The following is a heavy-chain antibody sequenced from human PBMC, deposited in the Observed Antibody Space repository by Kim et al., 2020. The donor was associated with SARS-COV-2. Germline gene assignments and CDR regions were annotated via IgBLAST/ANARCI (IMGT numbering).Heavy chain of an antibody. Sequence: GGSLRLSCAASGFTFSSYSMNWVRQAPGKGLEWVSSISSSSSYIYYADSVKGRFTISRDNAKNSLYLQMNSLRAEDTAVYYCASETGYSSSWTAGGGYYFDYWGQGTLVTVSS. V-gene: IGHV3-21*01. CDR2: ISSSSSYI. J-gene: IGHJ4*02. CDR1: GFTFSSYS. D-gene: IGHD6-13*01. CDR3: ASETGYSSSWTAGGGYYFDY.